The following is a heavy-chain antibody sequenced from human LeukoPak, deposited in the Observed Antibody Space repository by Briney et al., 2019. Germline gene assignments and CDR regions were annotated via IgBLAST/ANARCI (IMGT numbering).Heavy chain of an antibody. Sequence: SVEVSCKASGGTFSSYAISWVRQAPGQGLEWMGRIIPIFGTANYAQKFQGRVTITTDESTSTAYMELSSLRSEDTAVYYCARFSPDYEYYFDYWGQGTLVTVSS. CDR2: IIPIFGTA. CDR3: ARFSPDYEYYFDY. J-gene: IGHJ4*02. D-gene: IGHD4-17*01. CDR1: GGTFSSYA. V-gene: IGHV1-69*05.